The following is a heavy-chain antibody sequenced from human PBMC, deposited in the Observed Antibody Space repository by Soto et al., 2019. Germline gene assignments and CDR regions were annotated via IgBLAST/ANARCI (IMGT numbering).Heavy chain of an antibody. Sequence: QVQLVQSGAEVKKPGASVKVSCKASGYTFTSYGISWVRQAPGQGLEWMGWISAYNGNTNYAQKLQGRVTMTTDTSTSTAYMELRSLRPDDTAVYYCARARDYDSSGYYSTYYFDYWGQGTLVTVSS. CDR2: ISAYNGNT. CDR1: GYTFTSYG. J-gene: IGHJ4*02. D-gene: IGHD3-22*01. CDR3: ARARDYDSSGYYSTYYFDY. V-gene: IGHV1-18*01.